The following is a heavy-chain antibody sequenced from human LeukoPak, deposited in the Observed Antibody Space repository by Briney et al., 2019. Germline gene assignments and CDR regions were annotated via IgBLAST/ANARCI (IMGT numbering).Heavy chain of an antibody. V-gene: IGHV1-18*01. CDR2: ISAYNGNT. CDR1: GYTFTSYG. Sequence: ASVKVSCTASGYTFTSYGFSWVRQAPGQGLEWMGWISAYNGNTKYGQILQGRVTMTTDTSTSTAYMELRSLRSDDTAVYYCARLILWGSGEYYFDYWGQGTLVTVSS. J-gene: IGHJ4*02. D-gene: IGHD3-16*01. CDR3: ARLILWGSGEYYFDY.